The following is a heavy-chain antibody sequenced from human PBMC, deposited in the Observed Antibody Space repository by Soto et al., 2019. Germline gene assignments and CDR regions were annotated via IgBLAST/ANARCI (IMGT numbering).Heavy chain of an antibody. Sequence: SETLSLTCTVSGDSIGSSYWSWLRQPPGKGLEWIGYIHYRGGTNYSPSLQSRAAILVDMSKNQFSLKLSSVTAADSAMYYCARPTYGGYNDYWGQGTLVTVSS. CDR2: IHYRGGT. CDR1: GDSIGSSY. V-gene: IGHV4-59*08. D-gene: IGHD5-12*01. J-gene: IGHJ4*02. CDR3: ARPTYGGYNDY.